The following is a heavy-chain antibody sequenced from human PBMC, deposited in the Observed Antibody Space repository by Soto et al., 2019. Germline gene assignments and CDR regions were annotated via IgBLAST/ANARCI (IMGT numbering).Heavy chain of an antibody. CDR3: ARGPEIGTTYYYGLDV. Sequence: PGESLKISCKGSGYSFTIYCIGWVLQMPWKGLEWMGIIYPGDSDTRYSPYFQGQVTISADKSISTANLQWSSLKASDTAMYYCARGPEIGTTYYYGLDVWGQGTTVTVSS. D-gene: IGHD1-1*01. CDR1: GYSFTIYC. CDR2: IYPGDSDT. V-gene: IGHV5-51*01. J-gene: IGHJ6*02.